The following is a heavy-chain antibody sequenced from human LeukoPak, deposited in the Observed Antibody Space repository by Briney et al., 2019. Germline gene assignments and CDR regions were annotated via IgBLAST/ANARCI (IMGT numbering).Heavy chain of an antibody. CDR1: GGSISSDY. D-gene: IGHD6-6*01. Sequence: PSETLSLTCTVSGGSISSDYWSWLRQPPGKGLELIGYIYYSGNTNYIPSLKTRVTISLDTSKTHFSLKLTSMTSADTAVYYCARRPVDYSSSDHAFDIWGQGTMVTVSS. J-gene: IGHJ3*02. CDR3: ARRPVDYSSSDHAFDI. CDR2: IYYSGNT. V-gene: IGHV4-59*01.